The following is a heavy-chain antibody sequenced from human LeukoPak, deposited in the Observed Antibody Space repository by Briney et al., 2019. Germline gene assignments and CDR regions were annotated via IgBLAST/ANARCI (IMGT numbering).Heavy chain of an antibody. CDR3: AHHALSFGEVYFDY. V-gene: IGHV2-5*02. Sequence: SGPTLVKPSQTLTLTFTFSGFSLSTSGVGVGWLRKPPGKGLEWLALFYWDDDERYSLSLKSRLTITNDANKNQVVHTNTNIDHVDTASYYSAHHALSFGEVYFDYWGQGTLVTVSS. CDR2: FYWDDDE. D-gene: IGHD3-10*01. CDR1: GFSLSTSGVG. J-gene: IGHJ4*02.